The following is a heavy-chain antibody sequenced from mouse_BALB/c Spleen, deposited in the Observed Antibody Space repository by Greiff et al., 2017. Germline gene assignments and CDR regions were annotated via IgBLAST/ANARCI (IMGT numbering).Heavy chain of an antibody. Sequence: QVQLKESGAELARPGASVKLSCKASGYTFTDYYINWVKQRTGQGLEWIGEIYPGSGNTYYNEKFKGKATLTADKSSSRGYMQLSSLTAEDSAVYCCARWYFDYWGQGTPLTVSS. CDR3: ARWYFDY. CDR2: IYPGSGNT. CDR1: GYTFTDYY. V-gene: IGHV1-77*01. J-gene: IGHJ2*01.